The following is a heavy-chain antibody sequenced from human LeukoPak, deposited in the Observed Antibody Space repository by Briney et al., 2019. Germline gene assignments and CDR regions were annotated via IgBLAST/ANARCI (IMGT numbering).Heavy chain of an antibody. J-gene: IGHJ3*02. V-gene: IGHV3-74*01. CDR1: EFTISRYW. Sequence: GGSPRLSCAASEFTISRYWMHWVRQAPGKGLVWVSNINNDGSITTYADSVKGRFTISRDNVKNTLFLQMNSLGAEDTALYYCARGWNTTPRSGFDIWGLGTMDTVSS. D-gene: IGHD1/OR15-1a*01. CDR3: ARGWNTTPRSGFDI. CDR2: INNDGSIT.